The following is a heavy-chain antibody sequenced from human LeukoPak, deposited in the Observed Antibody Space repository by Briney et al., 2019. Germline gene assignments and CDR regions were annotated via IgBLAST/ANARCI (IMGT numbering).Heavy chain of an antibody. Sequence: PSETLSLTCAVYGGSFSGYYWSWIRQPPGKGLEWIGEINHSGSTNYNPSLKSRVTISVDTSKNQFSLKLSSVTAADTAVYYCARKSIAAAGWFDPWGQGTLVAVSS. CDR1: GGSFSGYY. V-gene: IGHV4-34*01. J-gene: IGHJ5*02. CDR2: INHSGST. D-gene: IGHD6-13*01. CDR3: ARKSIAAAGWFDP.